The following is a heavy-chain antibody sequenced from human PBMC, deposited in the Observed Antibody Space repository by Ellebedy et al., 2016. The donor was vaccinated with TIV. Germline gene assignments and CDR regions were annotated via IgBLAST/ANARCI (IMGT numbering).Heavy chain of an antibody. J-gene: IGHJ4*02. CDR2: INQDGSEK. V-gene: IGHV3-7*03. Sequence: GGSLRLSCAASGFTFSSYAMSWVRQAPGKGLEWVANINQDGSEKYYVDSVKGRFSISRDNAKNSLYLQMNSLRAEDTAVYYCARAVGGSSSLWGQGTLVTVSS. CDR3: ARAVGGSSSL. CDR1: GFTFSSYA. D-gene: IGHD6-13*01.